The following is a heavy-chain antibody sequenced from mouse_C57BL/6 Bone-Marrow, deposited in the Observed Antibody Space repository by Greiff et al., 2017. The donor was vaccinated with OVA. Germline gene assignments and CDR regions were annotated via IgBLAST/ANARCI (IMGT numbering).Heavy chain of an antibody. Sequence: VKLVESGPELVKPGASVKISCKASGYAFSSSWMNWVKQRPGKGLEWIGRIYPGDGDTNYNGKFKGKATLTADRSSSTAYMQLSSLTSEDSAVYFCAGDYYGSSPYWYFDVWGTGTTVTVSS. CDR1: GYAFSSSW. D-gene: IGHD1-1*01. J-gene: IGHJ1*03. CDR2: IYPGDGDT. CDR3: AGDYYGSSPYWYFDV. V-gene: IGHV1-82*01.